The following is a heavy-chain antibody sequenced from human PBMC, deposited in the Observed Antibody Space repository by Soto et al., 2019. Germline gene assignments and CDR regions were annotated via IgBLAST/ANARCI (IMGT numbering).Heavy chain of an antibody. CDR2: INAGNGNT. CDR1: GYTFTSYA. V-gene: IGHV1-3*01. D-gene: IGHD2-2*02. J-gene: IGHJ6*02. Sequence: QVQLVQSGAEVKKPGASVKVSCKASGYTFTSYAMHWVRQAPGQRLEWMGWINAGNGNTKYSQKFQGRFSITRDTSASTAYMELSSMRSEDTAVYYCARDLEYCSSTSCYTPYYYYGMDVWGQGTTVTVSS. CDR3: ARDLEYCSSTSCYTPYYYYGMDV.